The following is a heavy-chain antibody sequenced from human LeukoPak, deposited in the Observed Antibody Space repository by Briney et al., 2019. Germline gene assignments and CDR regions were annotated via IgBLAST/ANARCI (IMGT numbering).Heavy chain of an antibody. CDR1: GFTFSNAW. CDR3: TTRAHGTGWY. V-gene: IGHV3-15*01. Sequence: PGGSLRLSCAASGFTFSNAWMSWVRQAPGKGPEWLGRIRSRPDGGTANYAAPVEGRFTISRDDSKNTLYLQMDSLKTEDTAVYYCTTRAHGTGWYWGQGTLVTVSS. J-gene: IGHJ4*02. CDR2: IRSRPDGGTA. D-gene: IGHD6-19*01.